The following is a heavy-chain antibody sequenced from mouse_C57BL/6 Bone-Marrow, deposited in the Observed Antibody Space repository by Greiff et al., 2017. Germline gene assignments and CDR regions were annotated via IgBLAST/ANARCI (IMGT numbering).Heavy chain of an antibody. CDR2: SRNKANDYTT. V-gene: IGHV7-1*01. CDR1: GFTFSDFY. Sequence: EVKLMESGGGLVQSGRSLRLSCATSGFTFSDFYMEWVRQAPGKGLEWIAASRNKANDYTTEYSASVKGRFIVSRDTSQSILYLQMNALRAEDTAIYYCARDDYDVRGAMDYWGQGTSVTVSS. CDR3: ARDDYDVRGAMDY. D-gene: IGHD2-4*01. J-gene: IGHJ4*01.